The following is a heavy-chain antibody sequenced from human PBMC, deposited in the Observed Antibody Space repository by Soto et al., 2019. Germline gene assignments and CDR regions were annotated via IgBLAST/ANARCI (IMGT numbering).Heavy chain of an antibody. CDR3: ARDLARFGAPGTTGDAFDI. CDR1: GGTFSSYA. D-gene: IGHD1-7*01. Sequence: SVKVSCKASGGTFSSYAISWVRQAPGQGLEWMGGIIPIFGTANYAQKFQGRVTITADESTSTAYMELSSLRSEDTAVYYCARDLARFGAPGTTGDAFDIWGQGTMVT. J-gene: IGHJ3*02. V-gene: IGHV1-69*13. CDR2: IIPIFGTA.